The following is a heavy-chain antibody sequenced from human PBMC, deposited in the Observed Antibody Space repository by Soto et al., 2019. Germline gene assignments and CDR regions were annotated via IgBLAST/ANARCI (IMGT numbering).Heavy chain of an antibody. CDR1: GYSFTSYW. CDR3: ARLCTNGVCYPNYYYYYGMDV. J-gene: IGHJ6*02. D-gene: IGHD2-8*01. CDR2: IYPGDSHT. V-gene: IGHV5-51*01. Sequence: GESLKISCKGSGYSFTSYWIGWVRQMPGKGLEWMGIIYPGDSHTRYSPSFQGQVTISADKSISTAYLQWSSLKASDTAMYYCARLCTNGVCYPNYYYYYGMDVWGQGTTVTVSS.